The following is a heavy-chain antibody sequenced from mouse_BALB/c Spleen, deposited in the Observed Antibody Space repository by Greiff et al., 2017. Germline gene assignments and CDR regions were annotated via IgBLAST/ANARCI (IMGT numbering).Heavy chain of an antibody. CDR2: ISDGGSYT. D-gene: IGHD2-4*01. V-gene: IGHV5-4*02. CDR1: GFTFSDYY. Sequence: VKLVESGGGLVKPGGSLKLSCAASGFTFSDYYMYWVRQTPEKRLEWVATISDGGSYTYYPDSVKGRFTISRDNAKNNLYLQMSSLKSEDTAMYYCAREGASYDYPFAYWGQGTLVTVSA. CDR3: AREGASYDYPFAY. J-gene: IGHJ3*01.